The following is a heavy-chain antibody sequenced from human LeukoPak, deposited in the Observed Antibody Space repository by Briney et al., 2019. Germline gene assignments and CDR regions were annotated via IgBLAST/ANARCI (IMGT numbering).Heavy chain of an antibody. V-gene: IGHV3-23*01. CDR3: AKGPIKDFWSGYAYFDY. CDR1: GFTFSSYA. J-gene: IGHJ4*02. CDR2: ISGSGGST. Sequence: QSGGSLRLSCAASGFTFSSYAMSWVRQAPGKGLEWVSAISGSGGSTYYADSVKGRFTISRDNSKNTLYLQMNSLRAEDTAVYYCAKGPIKDFWSGYAYFDYWGQGTLVTVSS. D-gene: IGHD3-3*01.